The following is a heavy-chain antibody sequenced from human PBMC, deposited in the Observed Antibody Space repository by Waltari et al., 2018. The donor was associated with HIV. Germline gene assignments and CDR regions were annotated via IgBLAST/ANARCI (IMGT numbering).Heavy chain of an antibody. CDR2: IYYNEST. CDR3: ARGGRQRGMEGSDDYYYYGMDV. J-gene: IGHJ6*02. CDR1: GGSISSYY. Sequence: QVQLQESGPGLVKPSETLSLTSTVSGGSISSYYVSWIRQPPGQGVGWIGYIYYNESTNYNPALKSRVTISVDTSKNQFSLKLSSVTAADTAVYYCARGGRQRGMEGSDDYYYYGMDVWGQGTTVTVSS. V-gene: IGHV4-59*01. D-gene: IGHD1-26*01.